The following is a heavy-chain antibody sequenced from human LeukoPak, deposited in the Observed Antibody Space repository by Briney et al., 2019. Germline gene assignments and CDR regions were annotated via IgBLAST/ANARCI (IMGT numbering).Heavy chain of an antibody. D-gene: IGHD3-22*01. J-gene: IGHJ6*02. V-gene: IGHV6-1*01. CDR1: GDSVSSSSAA. CDR2: TYYRSKWYN. Sequence: SQTLSLTCAISGDSVSSSSAAWHWIRQSPSRGLEWLGRTYYRSKWYNDYAVSVKSRITINPDTSKNQFSLQLNSVTPEDTAVYYCARALLYFYDSSGYHRYYYYYGMDVWGQGTTVTVSS. CDR3: ARALLYFYDSSGYHRYYYYYGMDV.